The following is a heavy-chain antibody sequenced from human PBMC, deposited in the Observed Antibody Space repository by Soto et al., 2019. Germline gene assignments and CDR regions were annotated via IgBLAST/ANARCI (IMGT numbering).Heavy chain of an antibody. V-gene: IGHV1-3*01. CDR1: GYTFTNYA. Sequence: QVQLVQSGAEVEKPGASVKVSCKASGYTFTNYAVHWVRQAPGQRLEWMGWINAGNGNTRYSQQFQGRVTITRDTPARTVDMELSSLRSEDTAVYYCARGHLAVVPVASWFYYMDVWGKGTTVTVSS. CDR3: ARGHLAVVPVASWFYYMDV. CDR2: INAGNGNT. J-gene: IGHJ6*03. D-gene: IGHD2-2*01.